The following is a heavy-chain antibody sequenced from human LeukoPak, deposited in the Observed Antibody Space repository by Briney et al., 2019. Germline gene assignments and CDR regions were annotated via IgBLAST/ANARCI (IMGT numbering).Heavy chain of an antibody. D-gene: IGHD6-19*01. CDR2: ISSTSSTI. CDR1: GFTFSNYG. Sequence: GGSLRLSCAAAGFTFSNYGMNWVRQAPGKGLEWVSYISSTSSTIYYADSLKGRFTISRDNAKNSLYLQMNSLRDEDTAVYYCARVLGIAVAGTGDYWGQGTLVTVSS. CDR3: ARVLGIAVAGTGDY. J-gene: IGHJ4*02. V-gene: IGHV3-48*02.